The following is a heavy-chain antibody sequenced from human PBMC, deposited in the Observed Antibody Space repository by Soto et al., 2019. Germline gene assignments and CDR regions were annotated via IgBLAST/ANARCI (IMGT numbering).Heavy chain of an antibody. D-gene: IGHD1-7*01. V-gene: IGHV4-4*02. CDR1: GGSFTSNNW. CDR3: ESRDPGTSVDY. CDR2: IYRTGST. J-gene: IGHJ4*02. Sequence: SETLSLTCAVSGGSFTSNNWWTWVRQPPGQGLEWIGEIYRTGSTNYNPSRKSRVTIPLDKTENQFSLEVTSLTAADTAVYYCESRDPGTSVDYWGQGTLVTVSS.